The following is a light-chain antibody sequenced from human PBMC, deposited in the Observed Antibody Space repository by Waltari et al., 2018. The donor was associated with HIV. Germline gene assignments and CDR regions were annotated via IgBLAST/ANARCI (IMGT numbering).Light chain of an antibody. Sequence: DIQMTQSPSSLSASLGDTVIITCRASQDISNSVSWFQQQPGKVPKLLVHGSFILQRGVPSRFSGSGSGTDYTLTISDLQAEDFATYFCQQYYAVPLTFGGGTRVDI. CDR2: GSF. V-gene: IGKV1-NL1*01. J-gene: IGKJ4*01. CDR3: QQYYAVPLT. CDR1: QDISNS.